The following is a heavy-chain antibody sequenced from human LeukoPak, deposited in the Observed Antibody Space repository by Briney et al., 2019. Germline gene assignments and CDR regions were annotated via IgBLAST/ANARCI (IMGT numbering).Heavy chain of an antibody. J-gene: IGHJ6*03. CDR3: ARHPGYYGSGRKNYYYYYYMDV. D-gene: IGHD3-10*01. CDR2: ISSSSSYI. CDR1: GFTFSSYS. V-gene: IGHV3-21*01. Sequence: GGSLRLSCAASGFTFSSYSMNWVRQAPGKGLEWVSSISSSSSYIYYADSVKGRFTISRDNAKNSLYLQMNSLRAEDTAVYYCARHPGYYGSGRKNYYYYYYMDVWGKGTTVTISS.